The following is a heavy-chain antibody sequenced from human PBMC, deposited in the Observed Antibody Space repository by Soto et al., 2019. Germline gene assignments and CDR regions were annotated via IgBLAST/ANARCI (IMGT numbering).Heavy chain of an antibody. V-gene: IGHV2-5*02. J-gene: IGHJ4*02. Sequence: QITLKEPGPTLVKPTQTLTLTCTFSAIPLSTTAVGVNWIRQPPAKPLEWVALIYWDDTKHYSSSLKNRLTSSKDTSKNPVVLTMMNMNPVDTATNYFAHGSGWVSGQWGQGTLLTVSS. CDR3: AHGSGWVSGQ. D-gene: IGHD6-19*01. CDR1: AIPLSTTAVG. CDR2: IYWDDTK.